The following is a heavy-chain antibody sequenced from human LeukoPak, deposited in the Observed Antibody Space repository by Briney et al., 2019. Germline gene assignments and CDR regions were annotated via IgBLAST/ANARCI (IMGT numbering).Heavy chain of an antibody. V-gene: IGHV3-23*01. Sequence: PGGSLRLSCAASGFTFSAYAKTWVRQAPGKGLEWVSAFSATDGSAQYADSVKGRFTISRDSTTNTLFLQMSSLRAEDTAVYYCATCQIAGDGIGPFDVWGQGTMVSVTS. CDR3: ATCQIAGDGIGPFDV. CDR1: GFTFSAYA. J-gene: IGHJ3*01. D-gene: IGHD6-13*01. CDR2: FSATDGSA.